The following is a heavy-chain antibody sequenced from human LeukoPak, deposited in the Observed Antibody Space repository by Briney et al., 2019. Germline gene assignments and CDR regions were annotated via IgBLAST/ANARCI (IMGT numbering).Heavy chain of an antibody. CDR3: ARVVAAAGYPFDY. D-gene: IGHD6-13*01. V-gene: IGHV4-61*02. CDR2: IYTSGST. CDR1: GGSISSGSYY. Sequence: SETLSLTCTVSGGSISSGSYYWSWIRQPAGKGLEWIGRIYTSGSTNYNPSLKSRVTISVDTSKNQFSLKLSSVTAADTAVYYCARVVAAAGYPFDYWGQGTLVTVSS. J-gene: IGHJ4*02.